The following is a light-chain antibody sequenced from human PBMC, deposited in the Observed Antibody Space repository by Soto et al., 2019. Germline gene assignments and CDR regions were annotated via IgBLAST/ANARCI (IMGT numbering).Light chain of an antibody. CDR2: ETS. CDR1: QSINSY. CDR3: QQSYSTPLIT. J-gene: IGKJ5*01. Sequence: DIQMTKSPSSLSASVGARVTITCRASQSINSYLNWYQQKPGKAPKLLIYETSNLQSGVPSRFSGSGSGTDFTLTISSMQPEASATYYCQQSYSTPLITFGQGTRLEIK. V-gene: IGKV1-39*01.